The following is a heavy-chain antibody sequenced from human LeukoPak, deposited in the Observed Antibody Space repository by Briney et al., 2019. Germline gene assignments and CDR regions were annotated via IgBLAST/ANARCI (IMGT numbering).Heavy chain of an antibody. CDR3: AKVPTYYYGSGSYYNFFGY. Sequence: GGSLRLSCAASGFTFSSYGMHWVRQAPGKGLEWVAFIRYDGSNKYYAGSVKGRFTISRDNSKNTLYLQMNSLRAEDTAVYYCAKVPTYYYGSGSYYNFFGYWGQGTLVTVSS. J-gene: IGHJ4*02. V-gene: IGHV3-30*02. D-gene: IGHD3-10*01. CDR2: IRYDGSNK. CDR1: GFTFSSYG.